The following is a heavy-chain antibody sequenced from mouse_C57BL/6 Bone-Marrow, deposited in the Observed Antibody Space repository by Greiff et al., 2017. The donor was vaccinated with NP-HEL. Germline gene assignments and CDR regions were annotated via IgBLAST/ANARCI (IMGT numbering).Heavy chain of an antibody. CDR3: ARRDDYDGDFDY. Sequence: EVQLQESGGGLVQPGGSLKLSCAASGFTFSDYYMYWVRQTPEKRLEWVAYISNGGGSTYYPDTVKGRFTISRDNAKNTLYLQMSRLKSEDTAMYYCARRDDYDGDFDYWGQGTTLTVSS. V-gene: IGHV5-12*01. CDR2: ISNGGGST. CDR1: GFTFSDYY. J-gene: IGHJ2*01. D-gene: IGHD2-4*01.